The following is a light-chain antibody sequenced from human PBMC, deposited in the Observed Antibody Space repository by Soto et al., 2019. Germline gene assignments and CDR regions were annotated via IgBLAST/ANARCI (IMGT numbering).Light chain of an antibody. CDR2: KAS. J-gene: IGKJ2*01. CDR3: QQYDSFPYT. V-gene: IGKV1-5*03. Sequence: DIQMTQSPSTLSASVGDRVTITCRASQSISYWLAWYQQKPGKAPKLLIYKASSLESGVPSRFSGSGSGTEFTVTISSLQPDDFATYYCQQYDSFPYTFGQGTKLEIK. CDR1: QSISYW.